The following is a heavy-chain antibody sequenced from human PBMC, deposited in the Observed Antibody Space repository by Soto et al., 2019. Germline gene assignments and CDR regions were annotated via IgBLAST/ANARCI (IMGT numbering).Heavy chain of an antibody. V-gene: IGHV5-10-1*01. D-gene: IGHD1-26*01. CDR3: ARHVGFDVSDI. J-gene: IGHJ3*02. CDR2: IDPSDSYI. Sequence: GESLKISCKGSGYSFTGYWISWVRQMPGKGLEWMGRIDPSDSYINYNPSFQGHVTISADKSISTAFLQWSSLKALDTAMYYCARHVGFDVSDIWGQGTMVAVSS. CDR1: GYSFTGYW.